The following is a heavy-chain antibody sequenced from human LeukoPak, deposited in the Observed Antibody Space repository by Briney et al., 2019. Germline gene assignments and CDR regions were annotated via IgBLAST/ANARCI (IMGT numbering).Heavy chain of an antibody. Sequence: GGSLRLSCAASGFTFGTYSMNWDRQAPGKGLEWVSYISSSSGTIYYADSVKGRFTISRDNAKNSLYLQMNSLRDEDTAVYFCARVAVGATHLDYWGQGTLVTVSS. V-gene: IGHV3-48*02. CDR1: GFTFGTYS. CDR2: ISSSSGTI. D-gene: IGHD1-26*01. CDR3: ARVAVGATHLDY. J-gene: IGHJ4*02.